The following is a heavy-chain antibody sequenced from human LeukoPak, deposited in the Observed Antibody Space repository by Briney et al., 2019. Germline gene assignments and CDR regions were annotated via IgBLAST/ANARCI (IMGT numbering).Heavy chain of an antibody. V-gene: IGHV1-2*02. CDR1: GYTFTGYY. CDR2: INPNSGGT. CDR3: ARDLERGQQLVDY. J-gene: IGHJ4*02. Sequence: ASLKVSCKASGYTFTGYYMHWVRQAPGQGLELMGWINPNSGGTNYAQKFQGRVTMTRDTSISTAYMELSRLRSDDTAVYYCARDLERGQQLVDYWGQGTLVTVSS. D-gene: IGHD6-13*01.